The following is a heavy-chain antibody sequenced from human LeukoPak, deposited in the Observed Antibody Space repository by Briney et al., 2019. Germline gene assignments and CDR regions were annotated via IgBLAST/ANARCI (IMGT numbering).Heavy chain of an antibody. V-gene: IGHV4-59*08. J-gene: IGHJ6*03. D-gene: IGHD6-19*01. CDR1: GGSISSYY. CDR2: IYYSGST. Sequence: SETLSLTCTVSGGSISSYYWSWIRQPPGKGLEWIGYIYYSGSTNYNPSLKSRVTISVDTSKNQFSLKLSSVTAADTAVYYCARHYSSDFLYYYYMDVWGKGTTVTISS. CDR3: ARHYSSDFLYYYYMDV.